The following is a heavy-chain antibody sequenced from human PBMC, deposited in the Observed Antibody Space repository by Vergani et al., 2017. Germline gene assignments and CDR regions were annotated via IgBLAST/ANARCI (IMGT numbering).Heavy chain of an antibody. J-gene: IGHJ4*02. CDR3: AKQKYSRVCHHFFDY. Sequence: EVQLLESGGGLVQPGGSLRRSCAAAGFIFNTYVMSGVRKARGKGREWVSSISDSGDDTYYTDSVKGRFTISRDNSKNTVYLQMNSLRAEDTAIYYCAKQKYSRVCHHFFDYWGQGTLVTVSS. CDR1: GFIFNTYV. V-gene: IGHV3-23*01. D-gene: IGHD5-18*01. CDR2: ISDSGDDT.